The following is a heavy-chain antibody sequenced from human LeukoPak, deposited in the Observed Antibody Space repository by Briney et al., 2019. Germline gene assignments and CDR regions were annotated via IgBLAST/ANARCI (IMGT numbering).Heavy chain of an antibody. CDR2: ISPSGDRT. J-gene: IGHJ3*02. CDR3: ARARPFDI. Sequence: GGSLRLSCAASGFTFTNHPMHWVRQASGKRLEYVSAISPSGDRTWYADSVKGRFTISRDNAKNSLYLQMNSLRAEDTAVYYCARARPFDIWGQGTMVTVSS. V-gene: IGHV3-64*04. CDR1: GFTFTNHP.